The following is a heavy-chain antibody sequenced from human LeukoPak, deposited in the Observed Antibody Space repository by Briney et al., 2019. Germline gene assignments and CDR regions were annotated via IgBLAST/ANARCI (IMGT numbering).Heavy chain of an antibody. CDR3: ARGDGSFDY. V-gene: IGHV3-66*01. CDR1: GFTVSSNY. CDR2: IYSGGST. Sequence: PGGSLRLSCAASGFTVSSNYMSSVRQAPGKGLELVSIIYSGGSTYYADSVKGKFTISRDNSKNTLYLQINSLGAEDTAVYYCARGDGSFDYWGQGILVTVSS. D-gene: IGHD5-24*01. J-gene: IGHJ4*02.